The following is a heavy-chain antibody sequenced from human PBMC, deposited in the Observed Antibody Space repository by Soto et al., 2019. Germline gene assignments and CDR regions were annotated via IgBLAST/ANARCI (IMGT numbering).Heavy chain of an antibody. CDR1: GYSFTSYW. CDR2: IYPGDSDT. J-gene: IGHJ4*02. D-gene: IGHD3-22*01. V-gene: IGHV5-51*01. Sequence: PGESLKISCKVSGYSFTSYWIGWLRQMPGKGLEWMGIIYPGDSDTRYSPSFQGQVTMSADKFISTAYLQWSSLKASDTAMYYCARRPDISGHFEYWGQGTLVNVSS. CDR3: ARRPDISGHFEY.